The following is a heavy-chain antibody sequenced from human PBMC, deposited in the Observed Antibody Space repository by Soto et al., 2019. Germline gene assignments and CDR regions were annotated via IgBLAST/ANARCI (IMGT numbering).Heavy chain of an antibody. V-gene: IGHV3-23*01. CDR2: ISGSGGSI. D-gene: IGHD1-1*01. CDR1: GFTFSTYA. J-gene: IGHJ6*02. CDR3: VKGYWKGDV. Sequence: EVQLLESGGGLVQPGGSLRLSCAASGFTFSTYAMNWVRQAPGTGVEWVSAISGSGGSIHYADSVKGRFTISRDNSKNTLYLQMNSLRDEDTAVYHCVKGYWKGDVWGQGTTVTVSS.